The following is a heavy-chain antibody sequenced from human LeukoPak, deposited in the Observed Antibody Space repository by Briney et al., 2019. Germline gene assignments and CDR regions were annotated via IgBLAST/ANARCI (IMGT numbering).Heavy chain of an antibody. CDR2: ITGGSNYI. J-gene: IGHJ4*02. CDR1: GFTFSSYS. Sequence: GGSLRLSCAASGFTFSSYSMNWVRQAPGRGQEWDSSITGGSNYIDYADSVKGRFTISRDNAKNSLYLQMNSMRAEDTAVYYCARAPGYMGYYFDYWGQATLVTVSS. V-gene: IGHV3-21*01. CDR3: ARAPGYMGYYFDY. D-gene: IGHD6-13*01.